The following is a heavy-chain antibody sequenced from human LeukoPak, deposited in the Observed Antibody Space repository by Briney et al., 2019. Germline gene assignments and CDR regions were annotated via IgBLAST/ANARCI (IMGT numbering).Heavy chain of an antibody. CDR1: GFTFSDYY. CDR2: ISSSSYI. V-gene: IGHV3-11*06. D-gene: IGHD6-13*01. CDR3: ALSGYSSSWRLDY. Sequence: GGSLRLSCAASGFTFSDYYMSWIRQAPGKGLEWVSYISSSSYIYYADSVKGRFTISRDNAKNSLYLQMNSLRAEDTAVYYCALSGYSSSWRLDYWGQGTLVTASS. J-gene: IGHJ4*02.